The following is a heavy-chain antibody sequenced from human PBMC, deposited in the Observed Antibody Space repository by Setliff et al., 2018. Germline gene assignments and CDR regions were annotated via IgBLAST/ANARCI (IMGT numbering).Heavy chain of an antibody. CDR3: ARLRKSTPHWYFDL. J-gene: IGHJ2*01. V-gene: IGHV4-59*02. Sequence: PSETLSLTCNVSGASVSSHYWDWIRQPPGKGLEWIGFISYTGSTKYNPSLWSRLTMSIDTSKNQFSLRLTSVSAADTAVYYCARLRKSTPHWYFDLWGRGTLVTVSS. CDR1: GASVSSHY. CDR2: ISYTGST.